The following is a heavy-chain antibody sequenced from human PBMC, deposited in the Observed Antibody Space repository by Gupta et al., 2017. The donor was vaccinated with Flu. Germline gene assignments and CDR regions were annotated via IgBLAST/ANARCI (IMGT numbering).Heavy chain of an antibody. Sequence: EVQLVESGGCLVQHGGSLRLSCAASGFMFSPYDMHWVRQVTGKGLEWVSSIGTVGDTDYPGSVKGRFTISRENDKNSLYLQMNSLRAGDTAVYFCARQRKEVTTPGKYYYYAMDVWGQGTTVTVSS. CDR2: IGTVGDT. D-gene: IGHD4-17*01. CDR1: GFMFSPYD. V-gene: IGHV3-13*04. J-gene: IGHJ6*02. CDR3: ARQRKEVTTPGKYYYYAMDV.